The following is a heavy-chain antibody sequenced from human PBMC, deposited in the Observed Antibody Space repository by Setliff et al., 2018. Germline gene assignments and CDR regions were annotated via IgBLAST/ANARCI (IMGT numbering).Heavy chain of an antibody. CDR1: GYSISSSIYY. J-gene: IGHJ4*02. D-gene: IGHD3-22*01. CDR3: ARQPEGGYYDSSGYYGMAPYYFDY. V-gene: IGHV4-39*01. CDR2: IYYSGST. Sequence: PSETLSLTCAVSGYSISSSIYYWGWIRQPPGKGLEWIGSIYYSGSTYYNPSLKSRVTISVDTSKNQFSLKLSSVTAAVTAVYYCARQPEGGYYDSSGYYGMAPYYFDYWGQGTLVTVSS.